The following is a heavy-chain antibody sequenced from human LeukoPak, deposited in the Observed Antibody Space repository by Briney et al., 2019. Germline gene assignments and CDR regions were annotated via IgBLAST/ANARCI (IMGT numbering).Heavy chain of an antibody. J-gene: IGHJ4*02. Sequence: SETLSLTCTVSGGSISSYYWSWIRQPPGKGLEWIGYIYYSGSTNYNPSLKSRVTISVDTSKNQFSLKLSSVTAADTAVYYCARDSGSYFYFDYWGQGTLVTVSA. CDR3: ARDSGSYFYFDY. CDR2: IYYSGST. CDR1: GGSISSYY. D-gene: IGHD1-26*01. V-gene: IGHV4-59*01.